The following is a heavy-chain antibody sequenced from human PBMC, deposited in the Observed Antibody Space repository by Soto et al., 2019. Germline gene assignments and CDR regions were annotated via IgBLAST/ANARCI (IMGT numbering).Heavy chain of an antibody. CDR3: AKQLAGATYYDFWSGPAPLFDY. V-gene: IGHV3-23*01. D-gene: IGHD3-3*01. J-gene: IGHJ4*02. CDR2: ISGSGGST. CDR1: GFTFSSYA. Sequence: GGSLRLSCAASGFTFSSYAMSWVRQAPGKGLEWVSAISGSGGSTYYADSVKGRFTISRDNSKNTLYLQMNSLRAEDTAVYYCAKQLAGATYYDFWSGPAPLFDYWGQGTLVTVS.